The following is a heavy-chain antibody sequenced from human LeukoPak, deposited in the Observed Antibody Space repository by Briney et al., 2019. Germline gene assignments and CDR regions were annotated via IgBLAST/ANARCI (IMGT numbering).Heavy chain of an antibody. V-gene: IGHV4-34*01. J-gene: IGHJ4*02. Sequence: SETLSLTCAVYGGSFSGYYWSWIRQPPGKGLEWIGEINHSGSTNYNPSLKSRVTISVDTSKNQFSLKLSSVTAADTAVYYCARIGSGGSCVDYWGQGTLVTVSS. CDR1: GGSFSGYY. D-gene: IGHD2-15*01. CDR3: ARIGSGGSCVDY. CDR2: INHSGST.